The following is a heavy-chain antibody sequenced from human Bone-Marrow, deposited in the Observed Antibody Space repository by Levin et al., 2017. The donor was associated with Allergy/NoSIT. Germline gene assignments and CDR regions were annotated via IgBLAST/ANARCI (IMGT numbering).Heavy chain of an antibody. CDR2: ISSSGSTI. CDR1: GFTFSDYY. Sequence: GGSLRLSCAASGFTFSDYYMSWIRQAPGKGLEWVSYISSSGSTIYYADSVKGRFTISRDNAKNSLYLQMNSLRAEDTAVYYCARVEFYDSRQIVFTGLDYWGQGTLVTVSS. CDR3: ARVEFYDSRQIVFTGLDY. J-gene: IGHJ4*02. D-gene: IGHD3-22*01. V-gene: IGHV3-11*01.